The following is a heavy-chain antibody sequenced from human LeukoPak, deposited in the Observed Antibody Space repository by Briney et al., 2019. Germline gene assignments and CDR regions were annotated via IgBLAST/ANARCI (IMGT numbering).Heavy chain of an antibody. CDR3: AREWGDLGRDGYNWDAFDI. CDR1: GFTFSDHN. D-gene: IGHD5-12*01. Sequence: KPGGSLRLSCAASGFTFSDHNMNWVRQAPGKGLEWVSSITRSSDYIYYADSVKGRFTISRDNAKNSLYLQMNSLRAEDTAVYYCAREWGDLGRDGYNWDAFDIWGQGTMVTVSS. J-gene: IGHJ3*02. CDR2: ITRSSDYI. V-gene: IGHV3-21*01.